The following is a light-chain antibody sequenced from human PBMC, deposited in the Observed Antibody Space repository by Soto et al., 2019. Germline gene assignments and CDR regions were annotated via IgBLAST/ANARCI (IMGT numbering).Light chain of an antibody. CDR2: DAS. CDR3: QQFDNLPLT. V-gene: IGKV1-33*01. Sequence: DIQMTQSPSSLSASVGDRVTITCQASQDFSNYLNWYQQKPGKAPKILIYDASVLEAGVPSRFSGGGSGTHFTLTISSLQAEDVATYYCQQFDNLPLTFGGGTKVEIK. J-gene: IGKJ4*01. CDR1: QDFSNY.